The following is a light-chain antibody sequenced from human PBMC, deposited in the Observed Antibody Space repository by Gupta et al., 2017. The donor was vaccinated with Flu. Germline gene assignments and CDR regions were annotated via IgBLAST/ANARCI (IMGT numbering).Light chain of an antibody. CDR1: QRISSY. V-gene: IGKV1-39*01. Sequence: PSSLSASVGDRVTITCRASQRISSYLNWYQQKPGKAPKLLIYAASRLQSGVPSRFSGSGSGTDFTLTISRLQPEDFATYYCQHRDSTPCTFGQGTKVEIK. CDR2: AAS. J-gene: IGKJ2*02. CDR3: QHRDSTPCT.